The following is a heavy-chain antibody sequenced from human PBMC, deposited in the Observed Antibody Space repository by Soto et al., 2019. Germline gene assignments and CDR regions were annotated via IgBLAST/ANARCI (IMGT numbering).Heavy chain of an antibody. CDR2: ISGSGYTT. J-gene: IGHJ4*02. D-gene: IGHD5-18*01. CDR1: GFTFSSYA. Sequence: GGSLRLSCAASGFTFSSYAMSWVRQAPGKGLEWVSGISGSGYTTYYADSVKGRFTISRDNSKNTLYLQMNSLRVEDTAVYYCEKEYSYGPLDYWGQGPLVTVSS. CDR3: EKEYSYGPLDY. V-gene: IGHV3-23*01.